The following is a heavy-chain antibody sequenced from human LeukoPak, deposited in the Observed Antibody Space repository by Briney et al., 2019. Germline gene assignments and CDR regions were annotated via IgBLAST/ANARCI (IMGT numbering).Heavy chain of an antibody. CDR1: GVSISSYY. D-gene: IGHD2-21*02. J-gene: IGHJ4*02. Sequence: PSETLSLTCTVSGVSISSYYWSWIRQPPGKGLEWIGYIYYSGSTNYNPSLKSRVTISVDTSKNQFSLKLSSVTAADTAVYYCARVCGGDFAFDYWGQGTLVTVSS. V-gene: IGHV4-59*01. CDR2: IYYSGST. CDR3: ARVCGGDFAFDY.